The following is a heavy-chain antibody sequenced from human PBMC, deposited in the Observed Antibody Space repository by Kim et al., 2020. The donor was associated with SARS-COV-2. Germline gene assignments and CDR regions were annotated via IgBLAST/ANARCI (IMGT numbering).Heavy chain of an antibody. J-gene: IGHJ3*01. CDR3: ASIHGFNV. CDR2: TV. Sequence: TVRYADSVEGRLTISRDNATNSLYLQMNSPSADDTAIYYCASIHGFNVWGQGTMVTVSS. V-gene: IGHV3-48*03.